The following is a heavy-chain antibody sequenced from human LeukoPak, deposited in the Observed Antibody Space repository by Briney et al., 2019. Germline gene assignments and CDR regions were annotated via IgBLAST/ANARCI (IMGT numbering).Heavy chain of an antibody. D-gene: IGHD4-17*01. Sequence: PGRSLRLSCAASGFTFSSYAMHWVRQAPGRGLEGVAVISYDGSNKYYADSVKGRFTISRDNSKNTLYLQMNSLRAEDTAVYYCARAETTVTNLDYWGQGTLLTVSS. J-gene: IGHJ4*02. V-gene: IGHV3-30-3*01. CDR3: ARAETTVTNLDY. CDR2: ISYDGSNK. CDR1: GFTFSSYA.